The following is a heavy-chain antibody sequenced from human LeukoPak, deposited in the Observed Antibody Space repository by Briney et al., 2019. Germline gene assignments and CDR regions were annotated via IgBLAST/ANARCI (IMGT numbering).Heavy chain of an antibody. CDR2: IIPIFGTA. V-gene: IGHV1-69*13. Sequence: GASVKVSCKASGGTFSSYAISWVRQAPGQGLEWMGGIIPIFGTANYAQKFQGRVTITADESTSTAYMELSSLRSEDTAVYYCARDGLLYCSRTSCPTLEWGQGTLVTVSS. CDR3: ARDGLLYCSRTSCPTLE. D-gene: IGHD2-2*01. CDR1: GGTFSSYA. J-gene: IGHJ4*02.